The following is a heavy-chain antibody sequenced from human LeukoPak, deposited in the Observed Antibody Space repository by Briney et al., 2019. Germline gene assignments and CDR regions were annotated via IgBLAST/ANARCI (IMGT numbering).Heavy chain of an antibody. CDR1: GYTFTSYG. D-gene: IGHD2-2*02. V-gene: IGHV1-18*01. CDR2: ISAYNGNT. Sequence: ASLKVSCKASGYTFTSYGISWVRQAPRQGLEWMGWISAYNGNTNYAQKLQGRVTMTTDTSTSTAYMELRSLRSDDSAVYYCAREGYCSSTSCYIWFDPWGQGTLVTVSS. CDR3: AREGYCSSTSCYIWFDP. J-gene: IGHJ5*02.